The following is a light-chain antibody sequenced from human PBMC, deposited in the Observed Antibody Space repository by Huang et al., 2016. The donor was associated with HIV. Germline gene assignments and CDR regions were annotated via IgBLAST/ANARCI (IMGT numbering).Light chain of an antibody. CDR3: QHYNNWPLT. J-gene: IGKJ4*01. V-gene: IGKV3-15*01. CDR1: HSVVNK. CDR2: DTS. Sequence: EIVMTQSPAVLSLSPGERVTLTCRASHSVVNKFARYQPKPGRAPRLVIYDTSTRSSGVPARFSGSGSGTNFSLTINSLQSEDLAVYYCQHYNNWPLTFGGGTRVEIK.